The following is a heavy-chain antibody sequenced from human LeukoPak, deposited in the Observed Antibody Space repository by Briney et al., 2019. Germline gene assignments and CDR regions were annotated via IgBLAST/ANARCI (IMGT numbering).Heavy chain of an antibody. CDR2: ISSSSSTI. J-gene: IGHJ6*03. CDR1: GFTFSSYS. Sequence: GSLRLSCAASGFTFSSYSMNWVRQAPGKGLEWVSYISSSSSTIYYADSVKGRFTISRDNDKNSLYLQMNSLRAEDTAVYYCARAGYYYDSSGYKGVYYYYMDVWGKGTTVTVSS. CDR3: ARAGYYYDSSGYKGVYYYYMDV. V-gene: IGHV3-48*01. D-gene: IGHD3-22*01.